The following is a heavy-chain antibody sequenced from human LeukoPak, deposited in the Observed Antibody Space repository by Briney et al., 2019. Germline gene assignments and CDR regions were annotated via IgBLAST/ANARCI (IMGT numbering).Heavy chain of an antibody. CDR2: IIPILGIA. CDR1: GGTFSSYA. J-gene: IGHJ4*02. D-gene: IGHD3-9*01. CDR3: AIDGYDILTGYYKSFDY. Sequence: GASVKVSCKASGGTFSSYAISWVRQAPGQGLEWMGRIIPILGIANYAQKFQGRVTITADKSTSTAYMELSSLRSEDTAVYYCAIDGYDILTGYYKSFDYWGQGTLVTVSS. V-gene: IGHV1-69*04.